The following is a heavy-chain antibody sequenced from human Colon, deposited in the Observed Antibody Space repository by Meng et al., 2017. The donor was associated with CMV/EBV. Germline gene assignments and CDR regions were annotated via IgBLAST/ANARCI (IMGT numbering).Heavy chain of an antibody. CDR1: GYTFTGFE. CDR3: SRDGPWGYGGSDY. Sequence: QVQSVTSAAEVKKPVASFKVSCTASGYTFTGFEIQWVRQDPGQELEWMRWINPNSGNTAYAQKFQGRFTMTRDTSTRTAYMELSSLRSEDTAVYYCSRDGPWGYGGSDYWGQGTLVTVSS. J-gene: IGHJ4*02. V-gene: IGHV1-2*02. D-gene: IGHD7-27*01. CDR2: INPNSGNT.